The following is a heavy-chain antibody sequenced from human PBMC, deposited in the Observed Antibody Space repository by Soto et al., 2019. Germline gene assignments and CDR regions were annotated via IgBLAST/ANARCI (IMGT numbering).Heavy chain of an antibody. D-gene: IGHD3-16*01. V-gene: IGHV3-23*01. Sequence: GGSLRLSCEASGFKFSSYAISWVRQAPGKGLEWVSGISGSGENTYHADSVTGRFIISRDNSKNTVNLQMNSLRDDDTAIYYCAKGVFARDYYYHGMDVWGQGTTVPVSS. J-gene: IGHJ6*02. CDR2: ISGSGENT. CDR1: GFKFSSYA. CDR3: AKGVFARDYYYHGMDV.